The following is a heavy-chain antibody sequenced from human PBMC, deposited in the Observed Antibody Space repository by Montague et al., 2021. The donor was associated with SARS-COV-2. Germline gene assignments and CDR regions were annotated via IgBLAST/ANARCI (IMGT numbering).Heavy chain of an antibody. CDR1: GGSIRSYY. D-gene: IGHD4/OR15-4a*01. Sequence: SETLSLTCEVSGGSIRSYYWSWIRQSPGKGLEWIGYVHYTGSTKYNPSLKTRVTLSLDTPKNHFSLRLNSVTAADTAVYYCARAQHIVFIANYVNYFDLWGQGALVSVSP. CDR2: VHYTGST. V-gene: IGHV4-59*01. CDR3: ARAQHIVFIANYVNYFDL. J-gene: IGHJ4*01.